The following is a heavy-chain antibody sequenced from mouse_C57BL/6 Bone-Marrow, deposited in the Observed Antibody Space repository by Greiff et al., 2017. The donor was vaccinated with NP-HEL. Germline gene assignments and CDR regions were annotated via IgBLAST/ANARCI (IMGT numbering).Heavy chain of an antibody. D-gene: IGHD1-1*01. Sequence: EVMLVESGAELVRPGASVKLSCTASGFNIKDDYMHWVKQRPEQGLEWIGWIDPENGDTEYASKFQGKATITADTSSNTAYLQLSSLTSEDTAVYYCTPYYYGRGYWGQGTTLTVSS. CDR2: IDPENGDT. CDR1: GFNIKDDY. CDR3: TPYYYGRGY. V-gene: IGHV14-4*01. J-gene: IGHJ2*01.